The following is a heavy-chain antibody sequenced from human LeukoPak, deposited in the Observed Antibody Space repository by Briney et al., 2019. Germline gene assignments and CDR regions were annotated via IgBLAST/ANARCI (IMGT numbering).Heavy chain of an antibody. Sequence: PGGSLRLSCEASGFTFSSYGMHWVRQAPGKGLEWVAVIWYDGSNKYYADSVKGRFTISRDNSKNTLYLQMNSLRAEDTAVYYCAKAFGESYYYYYGMDVWGQGTTVTVSS. J-gene: IGHJ6*02. D-gene: IGHD3-10*01. CDR3: AKAFGESYYYYYGMDV. CDR1: GFTFSSYG. CDR2: IWYDGSNK. V-gene: IGHV3-33*06.